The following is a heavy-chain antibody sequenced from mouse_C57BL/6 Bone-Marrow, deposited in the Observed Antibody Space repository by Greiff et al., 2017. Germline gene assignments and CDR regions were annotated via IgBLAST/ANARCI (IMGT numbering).Heavy chain of an antibody. CDR1: GYTFTSYD. J-gene: IGHJ3*01. Sequence: VQLQQSGPELVKPGASVKLSCKASGYTFTSYDINWVKQRPGQGLEWIGEIDPSDSYTNYNQKFKGKATLTVDTSSSTAYMQLSSLTSEDSAVYYCASSRLISFAYWGQGTLVTVSA. CDR2: IDPSDSYT. V-gene: IGHV1-50*01. D-gene: IGHD1-3*01. CDR3: ASSRLISFAY.